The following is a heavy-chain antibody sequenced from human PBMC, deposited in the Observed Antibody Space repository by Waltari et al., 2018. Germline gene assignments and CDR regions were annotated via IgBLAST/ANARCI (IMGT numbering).Heavy chain of an antibody. CDR2: TFYRSNLRN. CDR3: VRGGGLFDL. D-gene: IGHD3-16*01. V-gene: IGHV6-1*01. J-gene: IGHJ5*02. CDR1: GDTFSTRTAA. Sequence: QVQLQQSGPGLVKPSQTLSLTCAISGDTFSTRTAAWNWIRQSPSRGLEWLGRTFYRSNLRNEYATSVDSRIIIPPDTSKNQFSLQLKSVTPEDTAVYYCVRGGGLFDLWGQGTLVTVSS.